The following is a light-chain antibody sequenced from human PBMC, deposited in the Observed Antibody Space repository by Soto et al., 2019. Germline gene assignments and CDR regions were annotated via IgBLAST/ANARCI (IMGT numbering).Light chain of an antibody. Sequence: QSVLTQPPSVSAAPGQKVTISCSGSSSNIGGNSVSWYQQLPGTAPKLLIYDDNKRPSGIPDRFSGSKSGTSATLGITGFQTGDEADYYCGSWDSRLTAYVFGSATKVNV. CDR2: DDN. CDR1: SSNIGGNS. V-gene: IGLV1-51*01. J-gene: IGLJ1*01. CDR3: GSWDSRLTAYV.